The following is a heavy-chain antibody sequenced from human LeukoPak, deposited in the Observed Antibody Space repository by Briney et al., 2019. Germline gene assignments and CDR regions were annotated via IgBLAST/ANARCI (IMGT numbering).Heavy chain of an antibody. D-gene: IGHD6-13*01. CDR3: ARGGRQQLVLRNYYYYYYMDV. J-gene: IGHJ6*03. CDR2: ISSSSSTI. V-gene: IGHV3-48*01. Sequence: GSLRLSCAASGFTFSSYSMNWVRQAPGKGLEWVSYISSSSSTIYYADSVKGRFTISRDNSKNTLYLQMNSLRAEDTAVYYCARGGRQQLVLRNYYYYYYMDVWGKGTTVTVSS. CDR1: GFTFSSYS.